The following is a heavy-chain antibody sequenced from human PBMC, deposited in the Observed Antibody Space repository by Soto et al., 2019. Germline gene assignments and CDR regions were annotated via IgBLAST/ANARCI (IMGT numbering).Heavy chain of an antibody. CDR1: GFPFSDTW. CDR3: TAFNILTGSHFDS. CDR2: IKTKANIGTR. J-gene: IGHJ4*02. Sequence: PGGSLRLSCAASGFPFSDTWMSWVRQAPGKGLEWVARIKTKANIGTRDYAAHVKGRFSISRDDAKNTLYLQMNSLKTEDTAVYFCTAFNILTGSHFDSWGKGALVTVSS. D-gene: IGHD3-9*01. V-gene: IGHV3-15*01.